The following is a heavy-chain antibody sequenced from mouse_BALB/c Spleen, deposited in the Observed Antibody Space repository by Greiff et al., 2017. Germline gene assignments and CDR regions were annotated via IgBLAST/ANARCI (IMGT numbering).Heavy chain of an antibody. J-gene: IGHJ3*01. D-gene: IGHD2-3*01. CDR2: IWGGGST. CDR3: ARRYDSYYRD. V-gene: IGHV2-6-4*01. CDR1: GFSLSSYS. Sequence: VMLVESGPGLVAPSQTLSITCSVSGFSLSSYSVYWVRQPPGKGLEWLGMIWGGGSTDYNSALKSRLIISKKNTKSQVFYKMNSLQTDDTAMYYGARRYDSYYRDWGQGTLVTVSA.